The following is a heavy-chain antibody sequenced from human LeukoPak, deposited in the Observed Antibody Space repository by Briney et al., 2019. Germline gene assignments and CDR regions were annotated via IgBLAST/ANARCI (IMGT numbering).Heavy chain of an antibody. J-gene: IGHJ4*02. D-gene: IGHD3-22*01. CDR2: IYYSGST. Sequence: SETLSLTCTVSGGSISSYYWSWIRQPPGKGLEWIGYIYYSGSTNYNPSLKSRVTISVDTSKNQFSLKLSPVTAADTAVYYCARGPQWLLFYFDYWGQGTLVTVSS. CDR3: ARGPQWLLFYFDY. CDR1: GGSISSYY. V-gene: IGHV4-59*01.